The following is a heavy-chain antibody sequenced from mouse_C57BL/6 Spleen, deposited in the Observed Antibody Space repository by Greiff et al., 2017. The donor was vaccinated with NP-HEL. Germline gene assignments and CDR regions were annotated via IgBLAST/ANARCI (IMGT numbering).Heavy chain of an antibody. CDR2: IRNKANGYTT. Sequence: EVKLVESGGGLVQPGGSLSLSCAASGFTFTDYYMSWVRQPPGKALEWLGFIRNKANGYTTEYSASVKGRFTISRDNSQSILYLQMNALRAEDSATYYCARSGYSNYFDYWGQGTTLTVSS. D-gene: IGHD2-5*01. J-gene: IGHJ2*01. CDR3: ARSGYSNYFDY. V-gene: IGHV7-3*01. CDR1: GFTFTDYY.